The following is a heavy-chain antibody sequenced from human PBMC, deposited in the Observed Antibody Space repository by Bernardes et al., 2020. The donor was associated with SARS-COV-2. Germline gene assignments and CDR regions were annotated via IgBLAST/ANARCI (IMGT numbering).Heavy chain of an antibody. V-gene: IGHV3-74*01. CDR3: ARGLGQWLALLRGMDV. CDR2: IDNYGSII. Sequence: GLPPPVSCAASGYTSSNFWMHWVRQAPGKSLVRVSRIDNYGSIINYADSVKGRFTISRDNSRNTLYLQMNNLRVEDTAAYYCARGLGQWLALLRGMDVWGQGTTVTVSS. J-gene: IGHJ6*02. CDR1: GYTSSNFW. D-gene: IGHD6-19*01.